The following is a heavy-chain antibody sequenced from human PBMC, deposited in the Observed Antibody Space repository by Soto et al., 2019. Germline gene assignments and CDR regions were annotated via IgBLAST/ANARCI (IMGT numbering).Heavy chain of an antibody. CDR2: AFHTGGT. D-gene: IGHD5-12*01. CDR1: NDSIRRYY. V-gene: IGHV4-59*01. Sequence: QVQLQESGPGLVKPSETLSLTCTVSNDSIRRYYWSWIRQPPGRGLEWIGYAFHTGGTNYNPSRKSLVTISVDSSKSQFALKLTSVTAADTAVYFCASSELATLRDTEYFHHWGQGTLVTVSS. J-gene: IGHJ1*01. CDR3: ASSELATLRDTEYFHH.